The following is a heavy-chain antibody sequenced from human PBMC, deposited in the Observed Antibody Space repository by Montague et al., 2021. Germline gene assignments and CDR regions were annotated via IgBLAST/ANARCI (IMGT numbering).Heavy chain of an antibody. D-gene: IGHD6-19*01. CDR1: GGSISSYY. J-gene: IGHJ6*02. CDR2: MCNSGRT. Sequence: SETLSLTCTVSGGSISSYYWCWIRQPPGKGMERIGYMCNSGRTNYNHYLTSRVTISVDTSKNQISLRLSSVTAADTAVYYCAGDVYSSGWSGYGMDVWGQGTTVTVSS. V-gene: IGHV4-59*01. CDR3: AGDVYSSGWSGYGMDV.